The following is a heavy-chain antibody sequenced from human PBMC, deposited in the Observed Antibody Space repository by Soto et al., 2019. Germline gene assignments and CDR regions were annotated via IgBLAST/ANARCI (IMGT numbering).Heavy chain of an antibody. CDR3: ARAKYGYYYYGMDV. V-gene: IGHV3-33*01. J-gene: IGHJ6*02. CDR2: IWYDGSNK. D-gene: IGHD2-8*01. CDR1: GFTFSSYG. Sequence: GGSLRLCCAASGFTFSSYGMHWVRQAPGKGLEWVAVIWYDGSNKYYADSVKGRFTISRDNSKNTLYLQMNSLRAEDTAVYYCARAKYGYYYYGMDVWGQGTTVTVSS.